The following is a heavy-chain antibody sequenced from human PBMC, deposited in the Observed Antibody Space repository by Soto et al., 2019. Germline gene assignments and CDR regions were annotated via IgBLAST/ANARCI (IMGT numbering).Heavy chain of an antibody. V-gene: IGHV4-59*01. D-gene: IGHD6-19*01. CDR3: ARGYSNGGLDV. J-gene: IGHJ6*02. CDR1: GGSISTYY. CDR2: IYYTGST. Sequence: SETLSLTCTVSGGSISTYYWSWIRQSPGKGLEWIGYIYYTGSTNYNPSLKSRVTISVDTSKDQFSLKLSSVTAADTAVYYCARGYSNGGLDVWGQGTTVTVSS.